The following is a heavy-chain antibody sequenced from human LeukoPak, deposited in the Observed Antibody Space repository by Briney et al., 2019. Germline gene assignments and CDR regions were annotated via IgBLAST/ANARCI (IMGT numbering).Heavy chain of an antibody. CDR1: GFSFNVYS. J-gene: IGHJ5*02. V-gene: IGHV3-48*04. CDR2: ISSSSYTR. Sequence: GGSLRLSCAASGFSFNVYSMSWVRQTPGKGLEWISYISSSSYTRYYADSVKGRFTISRDNSKNSLYLQMTALRAEDTAVYYCSRGSDYDRSGYFYIMESWGQGTLVTVSS. D-gene: IGHD3-22*01. CDR3: SRGSDYDRSGYFYIMES.